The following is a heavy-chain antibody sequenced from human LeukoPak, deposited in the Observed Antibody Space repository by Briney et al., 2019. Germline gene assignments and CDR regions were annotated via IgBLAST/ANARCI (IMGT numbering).Heavy chain of an antibody. CDR2: INHSGST. CDR1: GGSFSGYY. D-gene: IGHD3-16*01. V-gene: IGHV4-34*01. Sequence: SETLSLTCAVYGGSFSGYYWSWIRQPPGKGLEWIGEINHSGSTNYNPFLKSRVTISVDTSKNQFSLKLSSVTAADTAVYHCARGGPYTAHKAVYFDYWGQGTLVTVSS. J-gene: IGHJ4*02. CDR3: ARGGPYTAHKAVYFDY.